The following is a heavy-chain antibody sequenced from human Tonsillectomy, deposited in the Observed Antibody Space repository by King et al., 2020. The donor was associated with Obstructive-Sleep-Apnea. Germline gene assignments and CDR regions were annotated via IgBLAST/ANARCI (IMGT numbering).Heavy chain of an antibody. J-gene: IGHJ6*02. CDR3: ARGDYYYYDAMDV. Sequence: VQLVESGGGLVQPGGSLRLSCAASGFNTSTNYMSWVRQAPGRGLEWVSLIYSGGGTHYADSVKGRFTISRHNFKNTLYLQMNSLRAEDTAVYYCARGDYYYYDAMDVWGQGTTVTVSS. V-gene: IGHV3-53*04. CDR2: IYSGGGT. CDR1: GFNTSTNY.